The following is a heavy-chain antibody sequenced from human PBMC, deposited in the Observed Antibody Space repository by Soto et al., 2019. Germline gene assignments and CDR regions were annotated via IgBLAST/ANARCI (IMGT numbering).Heavy chain of an antibody. CDR3: ASASGWYGGVYYYGMDV. Sequence: EVPLVESGGGLVQPGRSLRLSCAASGFTFDDYAMHWVRQAPGKGLEWVSGISWNSGSIGYADSVKGRFTISRDNAKNSLYLQMNSLRAEDTALYYCASASGWYGGVYYYGMDVWGQGTTVTVSS. CDR2: ISWNSGSI. V-gene: IGHV3-9*01. J-gene: IGHJ6*02. CDR1: GFTFDDYA. D-gene: IGHD6-19*01.